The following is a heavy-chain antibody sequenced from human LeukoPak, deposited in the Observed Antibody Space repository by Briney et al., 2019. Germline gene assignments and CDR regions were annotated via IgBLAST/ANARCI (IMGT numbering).Heavy chain of an antibody. Sequence: GGSLRLSCVGSGFTLSRYWMHWFRQAPVKGLVWVSHINTDGSSTSYADSVKGRFTISRDNAKNTLYLQMNSLRAEDTAVYYCARFGWVPPTHFDYWGQGTLVTVSS. D-gene: IGHD3-10*01. CDR1: GFTLSRYW. CDR2: INTDGSST. CDR3: ARFGWVPPTHFDY. J-gene: IGHJ4*02. V-gene: IGHV3-74*01.